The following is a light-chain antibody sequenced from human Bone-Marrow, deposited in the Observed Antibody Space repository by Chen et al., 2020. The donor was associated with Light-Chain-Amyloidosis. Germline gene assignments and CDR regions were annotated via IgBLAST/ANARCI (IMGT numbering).Light chain of an antibody. Sequence: SYVLTQPPSVSVAPGQTATITCGGTGIGSLKVHWYQQKAGRAPVMVVYDDTDRPAGIPERFSGSQSGNAATRPIARVEAGDEADYYCQVWEGSSDEVVFGGGTRLTVL. J-gene: IGLJ3*02. CDR2: DDT. CDR1: GIGSLK. CDR3: QVWEGSSDEVV. V-gene: IGLV3-21*02.